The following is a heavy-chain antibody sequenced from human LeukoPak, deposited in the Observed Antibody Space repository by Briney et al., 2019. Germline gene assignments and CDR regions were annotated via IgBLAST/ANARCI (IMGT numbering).Heavy chain of an antibody. CDR3: ARGVLYYSGSCDY. V-gene: IGHV4-59*12. D-gene: IGHD3-10*01. J-gene: IGHJ4*02. Sequence: SETLSHTSTVSGDSLCSYYWSWIRETPGEGREWMAYTFYSGGISCNSSLKCRVAIPMHTTRPQISLKLSCVTGADTAVYYCARGVLYYSGSCDYWGRGTLVTVSS. CDR2: TFYSGGI. CDR1: GDSLCSYY.